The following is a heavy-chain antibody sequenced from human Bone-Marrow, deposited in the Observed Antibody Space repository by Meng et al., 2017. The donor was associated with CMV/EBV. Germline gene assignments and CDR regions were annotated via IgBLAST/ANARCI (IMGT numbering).Heavy chain of an antibody. V-gene: IGHV1-2*02. CDR1: GYTFTGYY. J-gene: IGHJ4*02. Sequence: ASVKVSCKASGYTFTGYYMHWVRQAPGQGLEWMGWINPNSGGTNYAQKFQGRVTMTRDTSISTAYMVLSRMRSDNTAVYSCAKPGYCSSTSCYLLDYWGQGTTVTVSS. CDR2: INPNSGGT. CDR3: AKPGYCSSTSCYLLDY. D-gene: IGHD2-2*03.